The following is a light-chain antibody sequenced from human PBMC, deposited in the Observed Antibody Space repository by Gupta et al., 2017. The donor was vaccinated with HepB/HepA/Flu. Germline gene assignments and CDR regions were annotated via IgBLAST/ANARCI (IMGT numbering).Light chain of an antibody. V-gene: IGKV1-6*01. CDR1: QAIRGD. J-gene: IGKJ4*01. Sequence: AIQMTQPPSPLSASVGDRVTITCRASQAIRGDLGWYQQKPGKAPKLLIYAASTLQSGVPSRFSGSGSGTDFTLTISNLQPEDFATYYCLQDDEFPLTFGGGTKVEIK. CDR2: AAS. CDR3: LQDDEFPLT.